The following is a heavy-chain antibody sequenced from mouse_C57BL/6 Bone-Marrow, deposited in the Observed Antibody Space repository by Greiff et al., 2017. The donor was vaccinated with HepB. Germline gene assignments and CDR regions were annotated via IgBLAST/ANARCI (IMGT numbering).Heavy chain of an antibody. CDR1: GYTFTSYW. CDR2: IDPSDSYT. V-gene: IGHV1-69*01. Sequence: QVQLQQPGAELVMPGASVKLSCKASGYTFTSYWMHWVKQRPGQGLEWIGEIDPSDSYTNYNQKFKGKSTLTVDKSSSTAYMQLSSLTSEDSAVYYCALDSSGLYAIDYWGQGTSVTVSS. D-gene: IGHD3-2*02. CDR3: ALDSSGLYAIDY. J-gene: IGHJ4*01.